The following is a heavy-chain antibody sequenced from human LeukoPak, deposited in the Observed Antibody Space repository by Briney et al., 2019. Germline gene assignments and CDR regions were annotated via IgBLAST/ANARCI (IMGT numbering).Heavy chain of an antibody. Sequence: PGGSLRLSCAASGFTFSSYWMHWVRQAPGKGLVWVSRINSDGSSTTYADSVKGRFTVSRDNAKNSLYLQLSSLRAEDTAVYYCARGGTGYIDYWGQGTLVTVSS. CDR3: ARGGTGYIDY. J-gene: IGHJ4*02. D-gene: IGHD6-25*01. CDR1: GFTFSSYW. V-gene: IGHV3-74*03. CDR2: INSDGSST.